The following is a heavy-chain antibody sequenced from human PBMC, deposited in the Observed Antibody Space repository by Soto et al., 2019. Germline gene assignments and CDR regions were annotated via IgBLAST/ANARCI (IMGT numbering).Heavy chain of an antibody. D-gene: IGHD5-18*01. Sequence: LRLSCAVSGFIVSSNYLNWVRQAPGKGLEWGSVIYGGGGTYYADSVKGRFTISRDNSKNTLYPQMNSLRAEDTAVYYCARGPQSGDTHMVRSYFDYWGQGTLVTVSS. CDR3: ARGPQSGDTHMVRSYFDY. CDR2: IYGGGGT. J-gene: IGHJ4*02. CDR1: GFIVSSNY. V-gene: IGHV3-53*01.